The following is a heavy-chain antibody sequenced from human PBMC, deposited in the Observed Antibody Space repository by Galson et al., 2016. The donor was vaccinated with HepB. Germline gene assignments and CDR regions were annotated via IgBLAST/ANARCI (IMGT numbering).Heavy chain of an antibody. J-gene: IGHJ6*02. CDR3: VKDMSVAARRVYYGMDV. V-gene: IGHV3-9*01. D-gene: IGHD6-6*01. Sequence: SLRLSCAASGFTFGDYAMHWVRQVPGKGLEWVSGISWNSGSIDYADSVKGRFTISRDNAENALYLQMESLRTEDTALYYCVKDMSVAARRVYYGMDVWGEGTSVTVSS. CDR1: GFTFGDYA. CDR2: ISWNSGSI.